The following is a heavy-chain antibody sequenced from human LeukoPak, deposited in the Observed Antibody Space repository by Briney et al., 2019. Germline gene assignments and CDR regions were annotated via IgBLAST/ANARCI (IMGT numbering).Heavy chain of an antibody. CDR2: IRYDGSNK. CDR1: GFTFSSYG. V-gene: IGHV3-30*02. J-gene: IGHJ4*02. D-gene: IGHD3-10*01. CDR3: AKGAVWFGEFDDDY. Sequence: GGSLRLSCAASGFTFSSYGMHWVRQAPDKELEWVAFIRYDGSNKYYADSVKGRFTISRDNSKNTLYLQMNSLRAEDTAVYYCAKGAVWFGEFDDDYWGQGTLVTVSS.